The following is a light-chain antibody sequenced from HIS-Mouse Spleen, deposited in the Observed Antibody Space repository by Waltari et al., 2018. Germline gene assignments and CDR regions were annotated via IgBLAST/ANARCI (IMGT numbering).Light chain of an antibody. Sequence: QSALTQPPSASGSPGPSVTISRPGPSRHVGAYHYVSWYQPHPGKAPKLMIYEVSKRPSGVPDRFSGSKSGNTASLTVSGLQAEDEADYYCSSYAGSNNYVFGTGTKVTVL. CDR2: EVS. CDR3: SSYAGSNNYV. J-gene: IGLJ1*01. CDR1: SRHVGAYHY. V-gene: IGLV2-8*01.